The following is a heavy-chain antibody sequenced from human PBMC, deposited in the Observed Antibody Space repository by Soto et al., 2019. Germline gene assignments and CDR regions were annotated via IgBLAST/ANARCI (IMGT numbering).Heavy chain of an antibody. D-gene: IGHD1-26*01. J-gene: IGHJ4*02. V-gene: IGHV4-34*01. CDR3: ARGVSLTGAVQGDAPGKDFFDS. Sequence: SETLSLTCAVYGGSFSGYYWSWLRQPPGKGLEWIGGIEHSGRTNQNPSLKTRLIISLDTSKNQFSLRVRSVTAADTAVYYCARGVSLTGAVQGDAPGKDFFDSWGQGTLVTVSS. CDR1: GGSFSGYY. CDR2: IEHSGRT.